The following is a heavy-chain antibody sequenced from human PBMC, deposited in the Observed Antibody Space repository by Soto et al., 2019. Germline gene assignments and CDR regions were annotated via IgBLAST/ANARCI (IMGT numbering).Heavy chain of an antibody. CDR3: ARHLGYDSSGYYRNWFDP. CDR1: GASISSGNW. V-gene: IGHV4-4*02. J-gene: IGHJ5*02. CDR2: IYHSGST. D-gene: IGHD3-22*01. Sequence: PSETLSLTCAVSGASISSGNWWSWVRQSPGKGLEWIGEIYHSGSTNHNPSLKSRVIISVDKSRNQFSLKLSSVTAADTAVYYCARHLGYDSSGYYRNWFDPWGQGTLVTSPQ.